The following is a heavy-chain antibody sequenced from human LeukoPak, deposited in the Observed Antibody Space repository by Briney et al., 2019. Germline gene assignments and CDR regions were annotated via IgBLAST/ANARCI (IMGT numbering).Heavy chain of an antibody. CDR1: GGSISSYY. J-gene: IGHJ4*02. CDR3: ARGLTLIPYYFDY. CDR2: IYYSGST. Sequence: SETLSLTCTVSGGSISSYYWSWIRQPPGKGLEWIGYIYYSGSTNYNPSLKSRVAISVDTSKNQFSLKLSSVTAADTAVYYCARGLTLIPYYFDYWGQGTLVTVSS. V-gene: IGHV4-59*01. D-gene: IGHD2-8*01.